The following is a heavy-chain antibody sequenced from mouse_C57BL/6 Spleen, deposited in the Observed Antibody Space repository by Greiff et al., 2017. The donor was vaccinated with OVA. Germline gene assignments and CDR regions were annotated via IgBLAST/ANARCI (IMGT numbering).Heavy chain of an antibody. D-gene: IGHD2-2*01. J-gene: IGHJ2*01. CDR1: GFNIKDYY. V-gene: IGHV14-1*01. CDR2: IDPEDGDT. Sequence: VHVKQSGAELVRPGASVKLSCTASGFNIKDYYMHWVKQRPEQGLEWIGRIDPEDGDTEYAPKFQGKATMTADTSSNTAYLQLSSLTSEDTAVYYCTATMVTTMDFDYWGQGTTLTVSS. CDR3: TATMVTTMDFDY.